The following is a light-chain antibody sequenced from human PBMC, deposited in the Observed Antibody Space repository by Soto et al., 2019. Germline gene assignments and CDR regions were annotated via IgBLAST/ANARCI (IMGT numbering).Light chain of an antibody. J-gene: IGKJ1*01. Sequence: IVLTQSPGTLSLSPGERATLSCRASQSVRSSYLAWYQQKPGQAPRLLIYAASSRATGIPDRFSGSGSGTAFTLTISRLELEDFAVYYCQQYGSSTVAFGQGTKVEIK. CDR2: AAS. CDR3: QQYGSSTVA. CDR1: QSVRSSY. V-gene: IGKV3-20*01.